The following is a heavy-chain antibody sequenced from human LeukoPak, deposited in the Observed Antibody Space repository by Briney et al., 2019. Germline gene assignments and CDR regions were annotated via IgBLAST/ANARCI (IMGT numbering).Heavy chain of an antibody. J-gene: IGHJ4*02. CDR1: GLNFGDSA. V-gene: IGHV3-43*02. Sequence: PGGSPRLSCVASGLNFGDSAMHWVRQAPGKGLEWVSLISADGGSTFSADSVKGRFSISRDNSKNSLYLQMDSLRSENTAMYYCAKESGKFDYWGQGTLVAVSS. CDR2: ISADGGST. CDR3: AKESGKFDY.